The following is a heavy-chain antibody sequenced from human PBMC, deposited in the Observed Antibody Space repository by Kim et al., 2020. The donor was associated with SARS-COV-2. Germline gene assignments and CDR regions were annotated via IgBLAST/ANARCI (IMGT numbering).Heavy chain of an antibody. CDR3: ARGNYYGSGYYFDY. CDR1: GFTFSDHY. CDR2: TRNKANSYTT. V-gene: IGHV3-72*01. D-gene: IGHD3-10*01. Sequence: GGSLRLSCAASGFTFSDHYMVWVRQAPGKGLEWVGRTRNKANSYTTEYAASVKGRFTISRDDSKNSLYLQMNSLKTEDTAVYYSARGNYYGSGYYFDYWGQGALVTVSS. J-gene: IGHJ4*02.